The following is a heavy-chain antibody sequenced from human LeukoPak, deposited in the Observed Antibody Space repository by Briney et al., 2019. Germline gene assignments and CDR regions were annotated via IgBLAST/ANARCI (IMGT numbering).Heavy chain of an antibody. CDR2: IIPIFGTA. CDR1: GGTFGSYA. D-gene: IGHD1-26*01. J-gene: IGHJ4*02. CDR3: ALRKGREGLFDY. V-gene: IGHV1-69*05. Sequence: SVKVSCKASGGTFGSYAISWVRQAPGQGLEWMGGIIPIFGTANYAQKFQGRVTITTDESTSTAYMELSSLRSEDTAVYYCALRKGREGLFDYWGQGTLVTVSS.